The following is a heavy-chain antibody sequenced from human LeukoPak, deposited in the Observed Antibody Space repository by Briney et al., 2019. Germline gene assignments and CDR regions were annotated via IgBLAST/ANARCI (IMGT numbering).Heavy chain of an antibody. J-gene: IGHJ6*02. D-gene: IGHD2-2*01. V-gene: IGHV4-39*01. CDR1: GGSISSSSYY. Sequence: SETLSLTCTVSGGSISSSSYYWGWIRQPPGKGLEWIGSIYYSGSTYYNPSLKSRVTISVDTSKNQFSLKLSSVTAADTAVYYCARHYESPKYCSSTSCYLYYYYYYVMDVWGQGTTVTVSS. CDR3: ARHYESPKYCSSTSCYLYYYYYYVMDV. CDR2: IYYSGST.